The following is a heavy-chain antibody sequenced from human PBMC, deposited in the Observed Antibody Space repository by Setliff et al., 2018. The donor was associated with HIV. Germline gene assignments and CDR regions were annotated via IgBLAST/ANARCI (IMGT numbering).Heavy chain of an antibody. V-gene: IGHV3-30*02. CDR3: AKDFLTSRPYYFDY. Sequence: GGSLRLSCAASGFTFSSYGMHWVRQAPGKGLEWVAFIWYDGSNKYYAGSVRGRFTISRDNSKNTLYLQMDSLRAEDTAVYYCAKDFLTSRPYYFDYWSQRPLVTVSS. CDR1: GFTFSSYG. J-gene: IGHJ4*02. CDR2: IWYDGSNK.